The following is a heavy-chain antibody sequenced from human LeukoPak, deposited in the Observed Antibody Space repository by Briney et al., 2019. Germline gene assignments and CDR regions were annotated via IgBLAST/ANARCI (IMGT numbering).Heavy chain of an antibody. CDR2: ISYDETTK. J-gene: IGHJ5*02. V-gene: IGHV3-30*18. Sequence: PGRSLRLSCAASGFTFSNYGMHWVRQAPGKGLEWVAVISYDETTKYYADSVKGRFTISRDNSKNTLYLQMNSLRAEDTAVYYCAKRVIKTAMAPSWFDPWGQGTLVTVSS. CDR1: GFTFSNYG. CDR3: AKRVIKTAMAPSWFDP. D-gene: IGHD5-18*01.